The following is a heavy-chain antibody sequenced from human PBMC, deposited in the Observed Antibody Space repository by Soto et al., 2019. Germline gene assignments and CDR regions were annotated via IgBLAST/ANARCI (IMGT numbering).Heavy chain of an antibody. J-gene: IGHJ6*02. D-gene: IGHD3-16*01. CDR1: GTIFSSYT. CDR2: IIPILGET. CDR3: ARGLGGRMDD. V-gene: IGHV1-69*08. Sequence: QVQLVQSGAEVKKPGSSVRVSCKASGTIFSSYTISWVRQAPGQGLEWMGRIIPILGETNSAQKFQDRVTLTADKSTNTAYIELNSLRLEDMAVYYCARGLGGRMDDWGQETTVTVSS.